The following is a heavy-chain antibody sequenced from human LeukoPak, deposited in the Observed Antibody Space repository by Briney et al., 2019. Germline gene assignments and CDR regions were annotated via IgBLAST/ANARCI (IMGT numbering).Heavy chain of an antibody. J-gene: IGHJ4*02. Sequence: AASVKVSCKASGYTFSGTGWYLYWLRQAPGQGLECMGWIYPNNGATGYAQKFQGRVAMTRDTSISTAYMELSRLRPDDTAVYYCAREGPAQMVDFDYWGQGTLVTVSS. CDR1: GYTFSGTGWY. CDR3: AREGPAQMVDFDY. D-gene: IGHD3-10*01. CDR2: IYPNNGAT. V-gene: IGHV1-2*02.